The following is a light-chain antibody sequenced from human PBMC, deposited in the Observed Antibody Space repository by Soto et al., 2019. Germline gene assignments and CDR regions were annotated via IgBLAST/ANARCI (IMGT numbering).Light chain of an antibody. J-gene: IGLJ3*02. CDR3: QSYDSNLSGWV. Sequence: QSVLTQPPSVSGAPGQRVTISCTGSSSNIGAGYDVHWYQQLPGTAPKLLIYGNINRPSGVPDRFSGSKSGTSASLAITGLQAEDETDYYCQSYDSNLSGWVFGGGTKVTVL. CDR2: GNI. CDR1: SSNIGAGYD. V-gene: IGLV1-40*01.